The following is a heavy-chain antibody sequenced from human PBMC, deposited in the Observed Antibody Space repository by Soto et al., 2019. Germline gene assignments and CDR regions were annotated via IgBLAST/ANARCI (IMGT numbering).Heavy chain of an antibody. CDR3: ARGVLGPGDYYYGMDV. CDR2: IGAASDT. V-gene: IGHV3-13*01. D-gene: IGHD7-27*01. J-gene: IGHJ6*02. CDR1: GFTFSNYD. Sequence: GGSLRLSCAAYGFTFSNYDMHWVRKNPGEGLEWVSGIGAASDTYYPVSVQGRFTVSRDNAKKSLYLQMNSLRAGDTAVYYCARGVLGPGDYYYGMDVWGQGTTVTVSS.